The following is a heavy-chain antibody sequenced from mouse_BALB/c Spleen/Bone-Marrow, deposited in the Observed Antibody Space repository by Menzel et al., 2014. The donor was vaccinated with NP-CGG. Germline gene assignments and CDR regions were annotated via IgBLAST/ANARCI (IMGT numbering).Heavy chain of an antibody. V-gene: IGHV1-80*01. J-gene: IGHJ3*01. Sequence: VQLQQSGAELVRPGSSVKISCKASSYAFSSYWMNWVKQRPGQGLEWIGQIYPGDGDTNYNGKFKGKATLTADKSSSTAYMQLSSLTSEDSAVYFCARDDGFAYWGQGTLVTVSA. D-gene: IGHD2-12*01. CDR2: IYPGDGDT. CDR3: ARDDGFAY. CDR1: SYAFSSYW.